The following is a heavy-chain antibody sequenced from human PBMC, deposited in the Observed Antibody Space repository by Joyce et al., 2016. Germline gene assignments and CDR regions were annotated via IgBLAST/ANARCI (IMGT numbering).Heavy chain of an antibody. Sequence: CAASGFTFSSYAMNWVRQTPGKGLEWVSAISATGGSTYYADSVKGRFTISRDSSKNTLYLQMNSLRAEDTAVYYCAKSSGSGSTYYFDFWDQGTLVTVSS. V-gene: IGHV3-23*01. CDR3: AKSSGSGSTYYFDF. CDR2: ISATGGST. J-gene: IGHJ4*02. CDR1: GFTFSSYA. D-gene: IGHD3-10*01.